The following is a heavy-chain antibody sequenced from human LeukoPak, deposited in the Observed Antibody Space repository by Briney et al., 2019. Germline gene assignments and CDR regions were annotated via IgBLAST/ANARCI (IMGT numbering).Heavy chain of an antibody. CDR3: ASRGNSYYYYMDV. J-gene: IGHJ6*03. CDR2: INKDGSEK. Sequence: GGSLRLSCAASGFTFSRYWMSWVRQAPGKGLEWVANINKDGSEKYYVDSVKGRFTISRDNAKNSLYLQMNSLRAEDTAVYYCASRGNSYYYYMDVWGKGTTVTVSS. D-gene: IGHD2-15*01. V-gene: IGHV3-7*01. CDR1: GFTFSRYW.